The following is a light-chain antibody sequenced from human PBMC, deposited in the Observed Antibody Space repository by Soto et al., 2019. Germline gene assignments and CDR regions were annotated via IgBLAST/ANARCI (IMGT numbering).Light chain of an antibody. CDR3: QQCFSTPLLT. J-gene: IGKJ4*01. CDR1: QSISTF. Sequence: DIQMTQSPSSLSASVGDRVTITCRASQSISTFLNWYQQKPGKAPKLLIYDASNLESGVPSTFSGSGSGTDFTLTISSLQHEDVATYYCQQCFSTPLLTFGGGTKVEIK. CDR2: DAS. V-gene: IGKV1-39*01.